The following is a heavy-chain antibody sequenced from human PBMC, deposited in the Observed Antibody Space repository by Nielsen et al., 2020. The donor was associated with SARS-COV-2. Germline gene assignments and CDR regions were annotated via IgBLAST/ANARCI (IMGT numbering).Heavy chain of an antibody. J-gene: IGHJ4*02. CDR3: ARVGGYSSSSTGY. CDR2: ISSSSSYI. D-gene: IGHD6-13*01. Sequence: GESLKISCAASGFTFSSYSMNWVRQAPGKGLEWVSSISSSSSYIYYADSVKGRFTISRDNAKNSLYLQMNSLRAEDTAVYYCARVGGYSSSSTGYWGQGTLVTVSS. V-gene: IGHV3-21*01. CDR1: GFTFSSYS.